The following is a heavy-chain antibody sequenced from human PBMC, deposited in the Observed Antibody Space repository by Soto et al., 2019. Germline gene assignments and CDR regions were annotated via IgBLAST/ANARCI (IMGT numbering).Heavy chain of an antibody. V-gene: IGHV3-23*01. CDR1: GFTFSIYA. Sequence: EVQLLESGGGLVQPGGSLRLSCAASGFTFSIYAMNWVRQAPGKGLEWVSVISGSGGRTYYADSVTGRFTMSRDNYKKTLYLQRNTLRSEDTAVYYCAKEVVVKSAGRSHYYYYGLDVWGQGTTVTFSS. J-gene: IGHJ6*02. CDR2: ISGSGGRT. D-gene: IGHD2-2*01. CDR3: AKEVVVKSAGRSHYYYYGLDV.